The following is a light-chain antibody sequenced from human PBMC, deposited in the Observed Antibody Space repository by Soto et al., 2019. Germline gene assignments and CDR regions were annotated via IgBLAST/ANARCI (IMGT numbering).Light chain of an antibody. CDR2: DAS. V-gene: IGKV3-20*01. Sequence: ALTPSRGTLSLSPGERATLSCRASQSFSYVFLAWYQQKPGQAPRLPISDASIRANGIPDRFSGSGSGTDFTLTFSRLGPEDFAVYYCHQHCDSPYTFGRGTK. CDR1: QSFSYVF. J-gene: IGKJ2*01. CDR3: HQHCDSPYT.